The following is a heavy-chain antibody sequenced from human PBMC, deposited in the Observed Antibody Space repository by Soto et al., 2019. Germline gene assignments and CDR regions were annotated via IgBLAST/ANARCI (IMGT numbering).Heavy chain of an antibody. D-gene: IGHD6-6*01. Sequence: QITLKESGPTLVKPTQTLTLTCTFSGFSLSTSGVGVGCIRQPPGKALEWLALSYWNDDKRYSQSLKSRLTITKDTSKHQVVLTMTNMYPVDTATYYCARGGSSSSRGEFDCWGQGTLVTVSS. J-gene: IGHJ4*02. CDR2: SYWNDDK. V-gene: IGHV2-5*01. CDR3: ARGGSSSSRGEFDC. CDR1: GFSLSTSGVG.